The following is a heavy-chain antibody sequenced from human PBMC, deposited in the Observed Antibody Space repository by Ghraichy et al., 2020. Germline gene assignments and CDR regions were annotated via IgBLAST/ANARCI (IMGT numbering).Heavy chain of an antibody. V-gene: IGHV4-34*01. CDR1: GGSFSGYY. CDR3: ARGVVVVPAGAPTEYNWFDP. CDR2: INHSGST. J-gene: IGHJ5*02. D-gene: IGHD2-2*01. Sequence: SETLSLTCAVYGGSFSGYYWSWIRQPPGKGLEWIGEINHSGSTNYNPSLKSRVTISVDTSKNQFSLKLSSVTAADTAVYYCARGVVVVPAGAPTEYNWFDPWGQGTLVTVSS.